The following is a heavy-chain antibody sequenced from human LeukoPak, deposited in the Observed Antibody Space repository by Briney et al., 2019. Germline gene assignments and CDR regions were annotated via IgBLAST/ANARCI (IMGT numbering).Heavy chain of an antibody. CDR2: IYSGGST. D-gene: IGHD2-15*01. V-gene: IGHV3-53*01. Sequence: GGSLRLSCAASGFTVSSNYMSWVRQAPGKGLEWVSVIYSGGSTYYADSVRGRFTISRDNSRNTLYLQMNSLRAEDTAIYYCAKNGDRGAYCSGGTCYPYYYYYMDVWGKGTTVTISS. CDR3: AKNGDRGAYCSGGTCYPYYYYYMDV. J-gene: IGHJ6*03. CDR1: GFTVSSNY.